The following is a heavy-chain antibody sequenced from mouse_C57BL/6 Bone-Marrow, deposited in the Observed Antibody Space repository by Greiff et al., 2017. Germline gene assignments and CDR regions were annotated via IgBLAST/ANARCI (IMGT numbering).Heavy chain of an antibody. D-gene: IGHD2-4*01. J-gene: IGHJ1*03. CDR2: IDPETGGT. Sequence: QVQLQQSGAELVRPGASVTLSCKASGYTFTDYEMHWVKQTPVHGLEWIGAIDPETGGTAYNQKFKGKAILTADKSSSKAYMELRSLTSEDSAVYYCTRYDYDGYFDVWGTGTTVTVSS. CDR1: GYTFTDYE. V-gene: IGHV1-15*01. CDR3: TRYDYDGYFDV.